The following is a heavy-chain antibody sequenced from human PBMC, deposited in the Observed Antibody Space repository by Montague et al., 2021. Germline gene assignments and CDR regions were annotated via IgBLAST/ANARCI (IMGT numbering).Heavy chain of an antibody. V-gene: IGHV4-31*01. J-gene: IGHJ4*01. D-gene: IGHD2-2*01. Sequence: TLSLTCNVSGASFNYGDYYWTWIRQHPGKGLVWIGYIHYTAYTQYTLSLNSPLTLSVDNSKNPFSLMLNSVTAAATAVYYCTTDVGRYARVDYFDSWGQGTRVIVSS. CDR3: TTDVGRYARVDYFDS. CDR2: IHYTAYT. CDR1: GASFNYGDYY.